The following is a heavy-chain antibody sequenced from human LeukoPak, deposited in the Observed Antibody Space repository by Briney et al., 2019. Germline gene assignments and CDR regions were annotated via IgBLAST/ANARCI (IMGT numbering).Heavy chain of an antibody. CDR1: GFTYSSYT. Sequence: PGGCLRLSCAASGFTYSSYTMSWVRQAPGKGLGWVSAISGSGDSTYYADSVKGRFTISRDNSKNTLFLQMNSLRAEDTAVYYCARGVIAAAGFFDFWGQGALVTVSS. CDR2: ISGSGDST. V-gene: IGHV3-23*01. CDR3: ARGVIAAAGFFDF. J-gene: IGHJ4*02. D-gene: IGHD6-13*01.